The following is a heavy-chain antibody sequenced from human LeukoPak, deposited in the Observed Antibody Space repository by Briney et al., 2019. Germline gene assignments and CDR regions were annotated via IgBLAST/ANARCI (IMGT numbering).Heavy chain of an antibody. V-gene: IGHV3-23*01. CDR3: AKDRSPYSSSWYPFDY. J-gene: IGHJ4*02. CDR1: GFTFSSYA. D-gene: IGHD6-13*01. Sequence: GGSLRLSCAASGFTFSSYAMSWVRQAPGKGLEWVSAISGSGGSTYYADSVKGRFTISRDNSKNTLYLQMNSLRAEGTAVYYCAKDRSPYSSSWYPFDYWGQGTLVTVSS. CDR2: ISGSGGST.